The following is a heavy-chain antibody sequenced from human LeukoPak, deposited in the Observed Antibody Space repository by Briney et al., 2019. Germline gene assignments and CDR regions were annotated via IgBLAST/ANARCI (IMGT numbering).Heavy chain of an antibody. D-gene: IGHD3-22*01. V-gene: IGHV3-23*01. Sequence: GGSLRLSCDASGFSFNTYTVYWVRQAPGQGLEWVSGIRNSDGMTYYADSVRGRFTISTDNSKNTLYLRINSLRADDTAVYYCAKSYKVIVEGYKSGYYFDYWGQGTLVTVSS. CDR3: AKSYKVIVEGYKSGYYFDY. J-gene: IGHJ4*02. CDR1: GFSFNTYT. CDR2: IRNSDGMT.